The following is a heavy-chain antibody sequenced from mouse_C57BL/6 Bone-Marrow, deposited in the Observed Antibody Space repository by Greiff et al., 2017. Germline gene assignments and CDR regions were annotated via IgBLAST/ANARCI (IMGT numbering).Heavy chain of an antibody. CDR3: ARKPNYYGSSYGFDY. CDR2: ISSGSSTI. Sequence: EVQRVESGGGLVKPGGSLKLSCAASGFTFSDYGMHWVRQAPEKGLEWVAYISSGSSTIYYADTVKGRFTISRDNAKNTLFLQMTSLRSEDTAMYYCARKPNYYGSSYGFDYWGQGTTLTVSS. V-gene: IGHV5-17*01. CDR1: GFTFSDYG. J-gene: IGHJ2*01. D-gene: IGHD1-1*01.